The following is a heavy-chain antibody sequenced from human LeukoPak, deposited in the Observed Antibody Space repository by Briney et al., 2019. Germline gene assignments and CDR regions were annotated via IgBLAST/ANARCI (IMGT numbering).Heavy chain of an antibody. V-gene: IGHV3-66*01. J-gene: IGHJ4*02. CDR2: IYSSGST. Sequence: GGSLRLSCAASGFIVSSNYMGWVRQAPGKGLEWVSVIYSSGSTYYPDSVKGRFTISRDESKNTLYLQMNSLRAEDTAVYYCTRVAVAYFDSWGQGTLVTVCS. CDR3: TRVAVAYFDS. CDR1: GFIVSSNY. D-gene: IGHD6-19*01.